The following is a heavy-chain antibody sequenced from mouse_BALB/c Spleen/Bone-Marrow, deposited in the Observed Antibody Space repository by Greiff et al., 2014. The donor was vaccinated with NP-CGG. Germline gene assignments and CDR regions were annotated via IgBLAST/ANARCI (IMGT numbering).Heavy chain of an antibody. Sequence: VKLMESGPGLVAPSQSLSISCTVSGFSLTSYGVHWVRQPPGKGLEWLGVIWADGSTNYNSALMSRQSISKDNTKSQVFLKMNSLQTDDTAMYYCARITTATGAMDYWGQGTSVTVSS. D-gene: IGHD1-2*01. CDR3: ARITTATGAMDY. J-gene: IGHJ4*01. CDR1: GFSLTSYG. V-gene: IGHV2-9*02. CDR2: IWADGST.